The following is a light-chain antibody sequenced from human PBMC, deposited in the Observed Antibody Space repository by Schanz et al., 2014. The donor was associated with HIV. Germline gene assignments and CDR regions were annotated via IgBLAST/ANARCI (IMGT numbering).Light chain of an antibody. V-gene: IGLV2-8*01. J-gene: IGLJ2*01. CDR2: DVT. CDR3: TSYAGSNNVV. Sequence: QSALTQPASVSGSPGQSITISCTGTSSDVGAYDYVSWYQQHSGKAPKLMIYDVTKRPSGVPDRFSGSKSGNTASLTVSGLQAEDEADYYCTSYAGSNNVVFGGGTKLTVL. CDR1: SSDVGAYDY.